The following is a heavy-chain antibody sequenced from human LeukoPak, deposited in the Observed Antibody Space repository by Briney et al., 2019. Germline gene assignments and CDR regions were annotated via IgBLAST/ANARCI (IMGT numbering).Heavy chain of an antibody. CDR3: AKESLYHDILTGYGNFYFDY. Sequence: GASVKVSCKASGYTFTSYGISWVRQAPGQGLEWMGWISAYNGNTNYAQKLQGRVTMTTDTSTSTAYMELRSLRSDDTAVYYCAKESLYHDILTGYGNFYFDYWGQGTLVTVSS. CDR1: GYTFTSYG. V-gene: IGHV1-18*01. CDR2: ISAYNGNT. D-gene: IGHD3-9*01. J-gene: IGHJ4*02.